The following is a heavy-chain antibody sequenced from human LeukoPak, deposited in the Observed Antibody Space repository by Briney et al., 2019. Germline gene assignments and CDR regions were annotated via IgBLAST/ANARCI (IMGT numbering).Heavy chain of an antibody. CDR3: ARGYTYGDY. Sequence: SANVSCKASGYTFTSYYMHWVRQAPGQGLEWMGIINPSSGSTSYAQNFQGRVTMTRDTSSSTVNMELSSLRSEDTAVYYCARGYTYGDYWGQGSLVSVSS. CDR2: INPSSGST. D-gene: IGHD5-18*01. J-gene: IGHJ4*01. V-gene: IGHV1-46*01. CDR1: GYTFTSYY.